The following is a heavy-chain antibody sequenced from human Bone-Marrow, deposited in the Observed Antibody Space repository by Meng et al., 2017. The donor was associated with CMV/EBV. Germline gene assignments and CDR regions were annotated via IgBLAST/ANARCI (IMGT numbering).Heavy chain of an antibody. J-gene: IGHJ5*02. V-gene: IGHV3-21*04. CDR2: ISSSSSYI. CDR1: GFTFSSYS. CDR3: AKDARKGVVVVPAARRENWFDP. D-gene: IGHD2-2*01. Sequence: GESLKISCAASGFTFSSYSMNWVRQAPGKGLEWVSSISSSSSYIYYADSVKGRFTISRDNAKNSLYLQMNSLRAEDTAVYYCAKDARKGVVVVPAARRENWFDPWGQGTLVTVSS.